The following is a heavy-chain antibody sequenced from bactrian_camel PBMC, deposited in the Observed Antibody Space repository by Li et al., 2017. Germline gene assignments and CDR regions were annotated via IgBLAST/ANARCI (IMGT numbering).Heavy chain of an antibody. J-gene: IGHJ4*01. CDR1: GSGYISGTAC. D-gene: IGHD6*01. CDR2: IAPATGTT. Sequence: VQLVESGGGSVNAGGSLTLSCAASGSGYISGTACMGWFRQVPGKEREGVAAIAPATGTTFYSDSVKGRFAISQDDAKNTVYLQMDRLRPEDTAMYYCAADFISESACTVAVGRLGRSPHWGPGTQVTVS. CDR3: AADFISESACTVAVGRLGRSPH. V-gene: IGHV3-3*01.